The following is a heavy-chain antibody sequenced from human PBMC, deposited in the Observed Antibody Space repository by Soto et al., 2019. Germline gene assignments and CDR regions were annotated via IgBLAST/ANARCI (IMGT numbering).Heavy chain of an antibody. D-gene: IGHD4-4*01. Sequence: QVQLVQSGAEVKKPGASVKVSCKASGYTFTSYDINWVRQATGQGLEWMGWMNPNSGNTGYAQKFQGRVTMTRNTSIRTAYMELSSLRSEDTAVYYCARGSTTVTTVYYYYGMDVWGQGTTVTVSS. J-gene: IGHJ6*02. CDR2: MNPNSGNT. V-gene: IGHV1-8*01. CDR3: ARGSTTVTTVYYYYGMDV. CDR1: GYTFTSYD.